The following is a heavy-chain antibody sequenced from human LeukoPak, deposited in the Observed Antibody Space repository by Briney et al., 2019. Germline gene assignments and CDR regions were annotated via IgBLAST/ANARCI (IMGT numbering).Heavy chain of an antibody. CDR3: AKGYSAHFDY. D-gene: IGHD2-21*01. V-gene: IGHV3-23*01. J-gene: IGHJ4*02. Sequence: AGGSLRLSCVGSGFTFRSHAMSWVRQAPEKGLEFVSGIYENGGTTYYADSVKGRFSTSRDNSKNTLYLQMDSLRGEDTTVYYCAKGYSAHFDYWGQGALVTVSS. CDR2: IYENGGTT. CDR1: GFTFRSHA.